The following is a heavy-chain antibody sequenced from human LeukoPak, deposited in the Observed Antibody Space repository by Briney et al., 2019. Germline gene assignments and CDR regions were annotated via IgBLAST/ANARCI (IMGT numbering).Heavy chain of an antibody. CDR1: GFTFSSYW. V-gene: IGHV3-74*01. J-gene: IGHJ4*02. CDR2: INSDGSST. CDR3: AREPSAYSNYNY. Sequence: QPGGSLRLSCAASGFTFSSYWMHWVRQAPGEGLVWVSRINSDGSSTSYADSVKGRFTVSRDNAKNTLYLQMNSLRAEDTAVYYCAREPSAYSNYNYWGQGTLVTVSS. D-gene: IGHD4-11*01.